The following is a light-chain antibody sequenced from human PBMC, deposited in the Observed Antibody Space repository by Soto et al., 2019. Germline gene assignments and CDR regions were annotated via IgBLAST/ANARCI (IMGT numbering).Light chain of an antibody. Sequence: QSVLTQPPSASGTPGQRVTISCSGSSSNIGSNTVNWYQQLPGTAPKLLIYSNNQRPSGVPDRFSGSKSGTSASLAISGPQSEDEADYYCAAWDDRLNGDVFGTGTKLTVL. CDR2: SNN. V-gene: IGLV1-44*01. CDR3: AAWDDRLNGDV. J-gene: IGLJ1*01. CDR1: SSNIGSNT.